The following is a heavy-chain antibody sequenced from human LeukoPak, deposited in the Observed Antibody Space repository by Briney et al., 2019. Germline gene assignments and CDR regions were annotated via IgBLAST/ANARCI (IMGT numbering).Heavy chain of an antibody. V-gene: IGHV1-2*02. CDR1: GYTFTGYY. CDR2: INPNSGGT. CDR3: ARDPVATSYYYYYMDV. J-gene: IGHJ6*03. D-gene: IGHD5-12*01. Sequence: GASVKVSCKASGYTFTGYYMHWVRQAPGQGLEWMGWINPNSGGTNYAQKFQGRVTMTRDTSISTAYMELSRLRSDDTAVYYCARDPVATSYYYYYMDVWGKGTTVTVSS.